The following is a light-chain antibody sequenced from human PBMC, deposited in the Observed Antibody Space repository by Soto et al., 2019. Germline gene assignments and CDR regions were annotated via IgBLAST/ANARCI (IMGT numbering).Light chain of an antibody. V-gene: IGLV1-44*01. CDR2: TDN. CDR3: AAWDDSLNRLL. CDR1: FPNIGSNS. Sequence: QSVLTQPPSASGTPGQMVTISCSGSFPNIGSNSVNWYQQLPESAPKLLIFTDNQRPSGVPDRFSGSKSGTSASLAISGLQSEDEAHYHCAAWDDSLNRLLFGRGTKLTVL. J-gene: IGLJ2*01.